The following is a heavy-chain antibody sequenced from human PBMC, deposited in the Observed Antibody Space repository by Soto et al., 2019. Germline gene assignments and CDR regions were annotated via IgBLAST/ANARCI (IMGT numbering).Heavy chain of an antibody. V-gene: IGHV1-3*01. CDR2: FNPDDGNT. J-gene: IGHJ4*02. CDR1: GYTFTSYA. Sequence: ASVKVSCKASGYTFTSYAIHWVRQAPGKRLEWMGGFNPDDGNTNYSQKFQGRVTMTRDTSTSTAYMELSSLRSEDTAVYYCATATFDYWGQGTLVTVSS. CDR3: ATATFDY.